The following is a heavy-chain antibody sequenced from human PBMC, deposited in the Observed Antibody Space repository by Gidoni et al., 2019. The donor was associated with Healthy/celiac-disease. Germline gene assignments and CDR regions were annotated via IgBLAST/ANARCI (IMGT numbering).Heavy chain of an antibody. CDR1: GYTFTGYY. D-gene: IGHD3-10*01. CDR3: ARDTSLWFGELAYQFDY. CDR2: INPNSGGT. Sequence: QVQLVQSGAEVKKPGASVKVSCKASGYTFTGYYMHWVRQAPGQGLEWMGWINPNSGGTNYAQKFQGRVTMTRDTSISTAYMELSRLRSDDTAVYYCARDTSLWFGELAYQFDYWGQGTLVTVSS. V-gene: IGHV1-2*02. J-gene: IGHJ4*02.